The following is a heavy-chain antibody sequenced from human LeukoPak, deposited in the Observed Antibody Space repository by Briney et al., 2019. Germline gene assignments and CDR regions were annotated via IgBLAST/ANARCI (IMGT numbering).Heavy chain of an antibody. CDR2: ISYEGKNK. V-gene: IGHV3-30*18. Sequence: GGSLRLSCAASGFTFSNYGIHWVRQAPGKGLEWVADISYEGKNKYYADSVRGRFSISRDNSKNTVYLQMYSLRPEDTAVYYCAKDWGFQFASGSYCEYWGQGTLVTVSS. D-gene: IGHD3-10*01. CDR1: GFTFSNYG. J-gene: IGHJ4*02. CDR3: AKDWGFQFASGSYCEY.